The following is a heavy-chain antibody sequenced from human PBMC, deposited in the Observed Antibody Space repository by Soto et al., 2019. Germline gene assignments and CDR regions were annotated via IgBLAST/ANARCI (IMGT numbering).Heavy chain of an antibody. V-gene: IGHV4-59*08. CDR2: ISDSGRT. J-gene: IGHJ6*02. Sequence: QVQLQESGPGLVKPSETLSLTCTVSGGSISIYYWSCIRQPPGTGLERIAYISDSGRTNYNPSLKSQVTIAVDTSNNQFSLKLSSVTAADAAVYYCARRRKYYYAMDFWGQGTTVTVS. CDR1: GGSISIYY. CDR3: ARRRKYYYAMDF.